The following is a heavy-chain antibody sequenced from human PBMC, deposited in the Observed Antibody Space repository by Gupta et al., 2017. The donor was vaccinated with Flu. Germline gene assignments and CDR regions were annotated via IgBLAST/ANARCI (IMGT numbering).Heavy chain of an antibody. J-gene: IGHJ4*02. CDR2: VRNKINSYIV. D-gene: IGHD5-18*01. CDR1: SDHY. V-gene: IGHV3-72*01. Sequence: SDHYMHWVRQAPGKGLEWVGRVRNKINSYIVEYAASVEGRFTISRDDSKSSLYLQMNDLKTEDTAMYFCACATDGAMGFEYWGQGMLVTVSS. CDR3: ACATDGAMGFEY.